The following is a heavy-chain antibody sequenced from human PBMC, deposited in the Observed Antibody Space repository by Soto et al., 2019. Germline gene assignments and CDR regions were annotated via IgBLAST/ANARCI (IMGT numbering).Heavy chain of an antibody. CDR2: INSDGSIT. Sequence: GGSLRLSCAASGFTFSSYWMHWVRQAPGKGLVWVSRINSDGSITSYADSVKGRFTISRDNAKNTLYLQMNSLRAEDTAVYYCAKPPNYYDSSGYYDYWGQGTLVTVSS. CDR1: GFTFSSYW. D-gene: IGHD3-22*01. V-gene: IGHV3-74*01. CDR3: AKPPNYYDSSGYYDY. J-gene: IGHJ4*02.